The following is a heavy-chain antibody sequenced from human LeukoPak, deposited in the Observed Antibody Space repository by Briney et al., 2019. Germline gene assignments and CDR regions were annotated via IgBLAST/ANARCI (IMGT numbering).Heavy chain of an antibody. V-gene: IGHV3-15*01. CDR1: GFTFSNAW. CDR2: IKSKTDGGTT. CDR3: TTDPLSFSEWELLSLFDY. Sequence: GGSLRLSCAASGFTFSNAWMSWVRQAPGKGLDWVCRIKSKTDGGTTDYAAPVKGRFTISRDNSKNTLYLQMNSLKSEDTAVYYCTTDPLSFSEWELLSLFDYWGQGTLVTVSS. D-gene: IGHD1-26*01. J-gene: IGHJ4*02.